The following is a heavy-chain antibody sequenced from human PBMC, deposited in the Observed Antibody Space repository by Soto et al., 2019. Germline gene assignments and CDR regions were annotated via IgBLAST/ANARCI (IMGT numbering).Heavy chain of an antibody. J-gene: IGHJ5*02. CDR1: GGSFIPNY. CDR3: ARDYMVRGVMRWFDP. D-gene: IGHD3-10*01. CDR2: IYFGGTT. Sequence: PSETLSLTSTVSGGSFIPNYWAWIRQPTGKGLEWVGYIYFGGTTSYNPSLKSRVTISLETSKNQFSLKLSSVTAADTAVYYCARDYMVRGVMRWFDPWGQGTLVTVSS. V-gene: IGHV4-59*12.